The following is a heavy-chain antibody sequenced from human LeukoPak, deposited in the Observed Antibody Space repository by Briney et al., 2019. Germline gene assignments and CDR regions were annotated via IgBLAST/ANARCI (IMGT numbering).Heavy chain of an antibody. V-gene: IGHV1-69*13. D-gene: IGHD3-3*01. Sequence: GASVKVSCKASGGTFSSYAISWARQAPGQGLEWMGGIIPIFGTANYAQKFQGRVTITADESTSTAYMELSSLRSEDTAVYYCASEVSRDFWSGQAFDYWGQGTLVTVSS. CDR3: ASEVSRDFWSGQAFDY. CDR2: IIPIFGTA. CDR1: GGTFSSYA. J-gene: IGHJ4*02.